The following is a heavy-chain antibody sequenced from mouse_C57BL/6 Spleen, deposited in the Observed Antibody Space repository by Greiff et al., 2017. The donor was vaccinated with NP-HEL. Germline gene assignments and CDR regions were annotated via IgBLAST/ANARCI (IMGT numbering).Heavy chain of an antibody. V-gene: IGHV8-8*01. CDR3: AGSYWYFDV. CDR1: GFSLSTFGMG. J-gene: IGHJ1*03. CDR2: IWWDDDK. Sequence: QVTLKECGPGILQPSQTLSLTCSFSGFSLSTFGMGVGWIRPPSGQGLEWLAHIWWDDDKYYNPALKSRLTIAKDTSKNQVFLKIANVDTAATSTYYCAGSYWYFDVWGTGTTVTVSS.